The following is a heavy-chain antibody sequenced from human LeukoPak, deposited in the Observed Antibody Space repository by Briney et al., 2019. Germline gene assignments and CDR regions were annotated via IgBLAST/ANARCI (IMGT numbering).Heavy chain of an antibody. D-gene: IGHD3-9*01. J-gene: IGHJ4*02. CDR2: INSDGSST. CDR1: GFTFSSYW. Sequence: PGGSLRLSCAASGFTFSSYWMHWVRQAPGKGLVWVSRINSDGSSTSYADSVKGRFTISRDNAKNTLYLQMNSLRAEDTAAYYCARYDILTGSNDYWGQGTLVTVSS. V-gene: IGHV3-74*01. CDR3: ARYDILTGSNDY.